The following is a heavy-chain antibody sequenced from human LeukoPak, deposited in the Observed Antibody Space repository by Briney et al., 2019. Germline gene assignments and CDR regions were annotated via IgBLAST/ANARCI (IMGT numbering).Heavy chain of an antibody. D-gene: IGHD2-15*01. V-gene: IGHV1-2*02. CDR3: ATILGYCSGGSCYHPDYFDY. CDR1: GYTFTGYY. CDR2: INPNSGGT. Sequence: ASVKVSCKASGYTFTGYYMHWVRQAPGQGLEWMEWINPNSGGTNYAQKFQGRVTMTRDTSISTAYMELSRLRSDDTAVYYCATILGYCSGGSCYHPDYFDYWGQGTLVTVSS. J-gene: IGHJ4*02.